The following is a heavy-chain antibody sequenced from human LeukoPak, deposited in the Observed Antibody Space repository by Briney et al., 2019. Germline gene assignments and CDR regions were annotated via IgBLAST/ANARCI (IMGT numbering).Heavy chain of an antibody. D-gene: IGHD3-10*01. J-gene: IGHJ4*02. CDR1: GYTFTGYY. Sequence: ASVKVSCKASGYTFTGYYMHWVRQAPGQGLEWMGWINTNTGNPTYAQGFTGRFVFSLDTSVSTAYLQISSLKAEDTAVYYCARELLLQDFDYWGQGTLVTVSS. CDR3: ARELLLQDFDY. CDR2: INTNTGNP. V-gene: IGHV7-4-1*02.